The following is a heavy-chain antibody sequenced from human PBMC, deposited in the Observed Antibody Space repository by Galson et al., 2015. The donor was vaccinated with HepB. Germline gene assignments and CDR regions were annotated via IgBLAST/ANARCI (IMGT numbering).Heavy chain of an antibody. CDR1: GFTFGDYA. CDR2: IRSKAYGGTT. V-gene: IGHV3-49*04. D-gene: IGHD3-22*01. Sequence: SLRLSCAASGFTFGDYAMSWVRQAPGKGLEWVGFIRSKAYGGTTEYAASVKGRFTISRDDSKSIAYLQMNSLKTEDTAVYYCTRGGVGAVVAITLWGDKQNGYGMDVWGQGTTVTVSS. J-gene: IGHJ6*02. CDR3: TRGGVGAVVAITLWGDKQNGYGMDV.